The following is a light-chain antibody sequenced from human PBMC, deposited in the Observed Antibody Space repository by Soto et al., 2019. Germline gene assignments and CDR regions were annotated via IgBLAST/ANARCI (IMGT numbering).Light chain of an antibody. CDR3: QQLETYPLT. Sequence: AIQVTQSPSSLSASVGDTVTITCRASQGISSAFAWYQQKPGKVPRLLIYDVFNLQSGVPSRFSCSGSGTDFTLTISRLQPEDFATYYCQQLETYPLTFGQGTRLEVK. CDR1: QGISSA. J-gene: IGKJ5*01. CDR2: DVF. V-gene: IGKV1-13*02.